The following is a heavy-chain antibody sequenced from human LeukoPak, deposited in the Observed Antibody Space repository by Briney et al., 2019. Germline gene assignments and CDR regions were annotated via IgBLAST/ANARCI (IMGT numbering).Heavy chain of an antibody. J-gene: IGHJ4*02. D-gene: IGHD6-13*01. V-gene: IGHV3-33*01. CDR2: IWYDGSNK. CDR1: GFTFSSYG. Sequence: GRSLRLSCAASGFTFSSYGMHWVRQAPGKGLEWVAVIWYDGSNKYYADSVKGRFTISRDNSKNTLYLQMNSLRAEDTAVYYCAREVRSYSSSWSSPAFDYWGQGTLVTVSS. CDR3: AREVRSYSSSWSSPAFDY.